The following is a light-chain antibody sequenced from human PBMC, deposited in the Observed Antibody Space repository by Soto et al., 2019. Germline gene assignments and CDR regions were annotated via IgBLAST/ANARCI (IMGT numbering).Light chain of an antibody. CDR2: DAS. CDR3: QQYHYWWA. CDR1: QSVTSS. Sequence: EIVMTQSPATLSVSPGERATLSCRASQSVTSSLAWYQQKPGQAHRLLIYDASTRATGIPARFSGSGSGTEFTLTISSLQSEDFAVYYCQQYHYWWAFGQGTKVEIK. J-gene: IGKJ1*01. V-gene: IGKV3-15*01.